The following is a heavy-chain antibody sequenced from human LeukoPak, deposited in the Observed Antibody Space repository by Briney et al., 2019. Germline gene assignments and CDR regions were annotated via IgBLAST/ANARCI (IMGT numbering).Heavy chain of an antibody. J-gene: IGHJ4*02. CDR3: ATTEEQLAFDY. CDR1: GYTFTSYY. Sequence: ASVKVSCKASGYTFTSYYMHWVRQAPGQGLEWMGIINPSGGSTSYAQKFQGRVTMTRDTSTSTVYMEPSSLRSEDTAVYYCATTEEQLAFDYWGQGTLVTVSS. CDR2: INPSGGST. V-gene: IGHV1-46*01. D-gene: IGHD6-13*01.